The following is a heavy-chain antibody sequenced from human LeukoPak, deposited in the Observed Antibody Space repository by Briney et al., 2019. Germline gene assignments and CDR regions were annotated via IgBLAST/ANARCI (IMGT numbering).Heavy chain of an antibody. CDR1: GFTFSSYS. D-gene: IGHD3-22*01. CDR2: ISSSSSYI. J-gene: IGHJ4*02. CDR3: ARESLGSSGYYRDY. Sequence: GGSLRLSCAASGFTFSSYSMNWVRQAPGKGLEWVSSISSSSSYIYYADSVKGRFTISRDNAKNSLCLQMNSLRAEDTAVYYCARESLGSSGYYRDYWGQGTLVTVSS. V-gene: IGHV3-21*01.